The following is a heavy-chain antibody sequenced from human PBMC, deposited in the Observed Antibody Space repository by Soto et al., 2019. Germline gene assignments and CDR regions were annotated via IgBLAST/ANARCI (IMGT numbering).Heavy chain of an antibody. Sequence: PSETLSLTCTVSGGSISSGGYYWSWIRQHPGKGLEWIGYIYYSGSTYYNPSLKSRVTISVDTSKNQFSLKLSSVSVTDTAVYYCATSNWFDPWGQGTLVTVSS. CDR2: IYYSGST. J-gene: IGHJ5*02. V-gene: IGHV4-31*03. CDR1: GGSISSGGYY. CDR3: ATSNWFDP.